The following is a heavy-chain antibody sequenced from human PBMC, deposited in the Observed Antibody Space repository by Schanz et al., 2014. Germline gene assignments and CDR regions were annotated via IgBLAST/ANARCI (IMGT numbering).Heavy chain of an antibody. CDR2: IKQDGSEK. D-gene: IGHD4-17*01. CDR1: GFSFSNYW. J-gene: IGHJ6*02. CDR3: ARDAVTSVLTPGFYY. V-gene: IGHV3-7*04. Sequence: EVQLVESGGGLVQPGESLRLSCAASGFSFSNYWMSWVRQAPGKGLEWVANIKQDGSEKYYVDSVKGRFTISRDNAKKSLYLRMNSLRAEDTAVYYCARDAVTSVLTPGFYYWGQGTTVTVS.